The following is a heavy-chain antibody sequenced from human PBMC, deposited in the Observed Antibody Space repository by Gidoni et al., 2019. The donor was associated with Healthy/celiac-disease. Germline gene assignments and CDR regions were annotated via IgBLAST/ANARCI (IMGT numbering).Heavy chain of an antibody. Sequence: QLQLQESGPGLVKPSETLSLTCTVSGCSISSSSYYWGWIRQPPGKGLEWIGSIYYRGSTYYNPSLKSRVTISVDTSKNQFSLKLSSVTAADTAVYYCARHATGVVVVPAAILNWFDPWGQGTLVTVSS. V-gene: IGHV4-39*01. CDR1: GCSISSSSYY. J-gene: IGHJ5*02. D-gene: IGHD2-2*02. CDR2: IYYRGST. CDR3: ARHATGVVVVPAAILNWFDP.